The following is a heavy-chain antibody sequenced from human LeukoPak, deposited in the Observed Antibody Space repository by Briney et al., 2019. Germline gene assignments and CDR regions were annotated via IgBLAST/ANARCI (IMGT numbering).Heavy chain of an antibody. J-gene: IGHJ5*02. CDR1: GGSISSGDYY. CDR3: ASTNCSSASCYGANWFDP. Sequence: PSQTLSLTCTVSGGSISSGDYYWSWIRQPPGKGPEWIGYIYYSGSTFHYNPSLKSRVNISVDTSKNQFSLRLSSVTAVDTAVYYCASTNCSSASCYGANWFDPWGQGTLVTVSS. CDR2: IYYSGST. V-gene: IGHV4-30-4*08. D-gene: IGHD2-2*01.